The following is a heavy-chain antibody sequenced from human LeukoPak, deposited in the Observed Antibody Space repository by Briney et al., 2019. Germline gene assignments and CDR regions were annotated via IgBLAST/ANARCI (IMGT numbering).Heavy chain of an antibody. CDR3: AKDHVVRGVIPYGNWFDP. Sequence: GGSLRLSCAASGFTFSSYNMNWVRQAPGKGLEWVAVISYDGSNKYYADSVKGRFTISRDNSKNTLYLQMNSLRAEDTAVYYCAKDHVVRGVIPYGNWFDPWGQGTLVTVSS. D-gene: IGHD3-10*01. CDR2: ISYDGSNK. J-gene: IGHJ5*02. V-gene: IGHV3-30*18. CDR1: GFTFSSYN.